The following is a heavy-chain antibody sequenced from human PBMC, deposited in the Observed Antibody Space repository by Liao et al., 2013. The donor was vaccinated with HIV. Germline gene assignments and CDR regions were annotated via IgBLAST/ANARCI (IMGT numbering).Heavy chain of an antibody. V-gene: IGHV4-61*02. J-gene: IGHJ4*02. CDR2: IYTSGST. CDR3: ARERGGDYAIYYFDY. Sequence: QLHLQESGPGLVKPSETLSLTCTVSGGSISSGIYYWNWIRQPAGKGLEWIGRIYTSGSTNYNPSLKSRVTMSVDTSKNQFSLKLSSVTAADTAVYYCARERGGDYAIYYFDYWGQGTLVTVSS. D-gene: IGHD4-17*01. CDR1: GGSISSGIYY.